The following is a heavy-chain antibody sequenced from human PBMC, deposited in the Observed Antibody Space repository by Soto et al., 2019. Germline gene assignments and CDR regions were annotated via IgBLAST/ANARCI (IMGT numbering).Heavy chain of an antibody. Sequence: QMQLQESGPGLVKPSETLSLICSVSGGSISDNSYYWGWIRQPPGKGLEWIGNIFFRGATYYNPSLKSRVTISVDTAKNRFSLKLGSVTAADTAVYFCVRQSTGDYGAPDTAFDVWGQGTMVTVSA. J-gene: IGHJ3*01. V-gene: IGHV4-39*01. CDR2: IFFRGAT. CDR3: VRQSTGDYGAPDTAFDV. CDR1: GGSISDNSYY. D-gene: IGHD4-17*01.